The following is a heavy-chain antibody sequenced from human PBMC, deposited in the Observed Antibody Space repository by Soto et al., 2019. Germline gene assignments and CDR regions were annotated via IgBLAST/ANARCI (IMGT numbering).Heavy chain of an antibody. CDR1: GFTFSSYG. CDR3: ARVFSGSYWYFQH. D-gene: IGHD1-26*01. J-gene: IGHJ1*01. Sequence: SGGSLRLSCAASGFTFSSYGMHWVRQAPGKGLEWVAVIWFDGTNKFYADSVKGRFTISRDDSKNTLYLQMNSLRAEDTAVYYCARVFSGSYWYFQHWGQGTLVTVSS. CDR2: IWFDGTNK. V-gene: IGHV3-33*01.